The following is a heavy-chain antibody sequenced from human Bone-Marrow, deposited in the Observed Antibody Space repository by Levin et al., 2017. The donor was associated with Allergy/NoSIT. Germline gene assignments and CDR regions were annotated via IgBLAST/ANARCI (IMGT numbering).Heavy chain of an antibody. V-gene: IGHV3-23*01. CDR1: GFTFSNYA. CDR2: VSGNGAAT. CDR3: AKDQGLLFPG. J-gene: IGHJ4*02. Sequence: LSLTCAASGFTFSNYAMSWVRQPPGKGLECVSVVSGNGAATYYTDSVKGRFTISRDNSKNTLFLQMTSLRAEDTAVYYCAKDQGLLFPGWGQGTLVTVSS. D-gene: IGHD3-10*01.